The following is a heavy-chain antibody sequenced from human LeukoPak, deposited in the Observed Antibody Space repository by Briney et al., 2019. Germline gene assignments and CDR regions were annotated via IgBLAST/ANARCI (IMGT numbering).Heavy chain of an antibody. V-gene: IGHV3-30*02. J-gene: IGHJ5*02. CDR3: AKDRGIAARVFDP. D-gene: IGHD6-6*01. CDR1: GFTFSSYG. CDR2: IRYDGSNK. Sequence: GGSLRLSCAASGFTFSSYGMHWVRQAPGKGLEWVACIRYDGSNKYYADSVKGRFTISRDNSKNTPYLQMNSLRAGDTAVYYCAKDRGIAARVFDPWGQGTLVTVSS.